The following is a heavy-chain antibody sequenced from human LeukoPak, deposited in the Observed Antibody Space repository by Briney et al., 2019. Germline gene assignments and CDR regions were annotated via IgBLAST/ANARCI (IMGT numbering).Heavy chain of an antibody. Sequence: EESLKISCKGSRYSFTSYWMGWVRQMPGKSLEWTGIIYPGNSDTRYSPTFQGQVTISADKSISTAYLQWSSRKASDTTMEYCASNVDTAMVTRYWGQGTLVTVSS. CDR2: IYPGNSDT. CDR3: ASNVDTAMVTRY. J-gene: IGHJ4*02. D-gene: IGHD5-18*01. CDR1: RYSFTSYW. V-gene: IGHV5-51*01.